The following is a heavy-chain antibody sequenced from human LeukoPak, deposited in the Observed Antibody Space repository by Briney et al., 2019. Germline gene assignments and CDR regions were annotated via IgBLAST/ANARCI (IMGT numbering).Heavy chain of an antibody. J-gene: IGHJ4*02. CDR1: GYPFTSYW. Sequence: GESLKISCKGSGYPFTSYWITWVRQMPGKGLEWMGKIDPSDSQGSYSPSLQGHVTISADKSINPAYLQWSRLKATDTAMYYCARHDCSGGSCPLAYWGQGTLVTVPS. V-gene: IGHV5-10-1*01. D-gene: IGHD2-15*01. CDR2: IDPSDSQG. CDR3: ARHDCSGGSCPLAY.